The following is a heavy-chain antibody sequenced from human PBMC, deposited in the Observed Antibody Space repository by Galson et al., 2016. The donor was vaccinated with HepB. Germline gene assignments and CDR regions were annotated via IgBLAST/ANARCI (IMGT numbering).Heavy chain of an antibody. J-gene: IGHJ4*02. CDR2: IRSKTNTYAK. CDR1: GFTFSGSA. V-gene: IGHV3-73*01. D-gene: IGHD2-21*01. Sequence: SLRLSCAVSGFTFSGSAIHWVRQASVKGLEWVGRIRSKTNTYAKAYGESGKGRFTIPRDDSRNTPYLQINSMKPEDTAVYYGLSYRGDYLRGGDWGQGTLVTVSS. CDR3: LSYRGDYLRGGD.